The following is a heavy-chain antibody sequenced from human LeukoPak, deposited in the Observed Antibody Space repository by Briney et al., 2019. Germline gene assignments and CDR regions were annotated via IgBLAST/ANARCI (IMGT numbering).Heavy chain of an antibody. CDR1: GFIFRTYW. Sequence: GGSLRLSCAASGFIFRTYWMSWVRQAPGKGLEWVANIKQDGSETYLDPVKGRFTISRDNAENSLYLQMNSLRVEDTAVYYCVREGTTAALFDYWGQGSLVTVSS. D-gene: IGHD6-25*01. J-gene: IGHJ4*02. V-gene: IGHV3-7*01. CDR2: IKQDGSET. CDR3: VREGTTAALFDY.